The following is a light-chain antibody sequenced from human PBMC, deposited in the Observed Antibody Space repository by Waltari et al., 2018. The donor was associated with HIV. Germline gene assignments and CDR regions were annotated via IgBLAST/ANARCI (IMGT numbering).Light chain of an antibody. CDR3: QLYVDLPTYT. V-gene: IGKV3-20*01. CDR2: GAS. CDR1: QSVSSKY. J-gene: IGKJ2*01. Sequence: IVLPQSPGTLSLSPGESATLSCRASQSVSSKYLAWYQQKPGRAPRRLIYGASSRATGIPDRFTGSGSGTDFTLTISSLEPEDFAVYYCQLYVDLPTYTCGQGTKLEI.